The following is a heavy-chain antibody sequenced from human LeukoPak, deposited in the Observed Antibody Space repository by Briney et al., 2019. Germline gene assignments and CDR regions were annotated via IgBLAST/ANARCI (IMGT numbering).Heavy chain of an antibody. D-gene: IGHD3-22*01. Sequence: GGSLRLSCTGAGFTFATYTFNWVRQAPGKGLEWVASIGATQTYIYYADSVKGRFTVSRDNAENSLYLQMNSLRAEDTAVYYCAKSVGYYYDSSGYYWGQGTLVTVSS. CDR3: AKSVGYYYDSSGYY. CDR2: IGATQTYI. V-gene: IGHV3-21*04. CDR1: GFTFATYT. J-gene: IGHJ4*02.